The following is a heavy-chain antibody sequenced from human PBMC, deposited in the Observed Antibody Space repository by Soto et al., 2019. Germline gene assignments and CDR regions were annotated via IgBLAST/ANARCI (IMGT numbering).Heavy chain of an antibody. CDR3: ARQGFGELHGLVDV. CDR1: GGPMNNYY. CDR2: MGYNGFT. V-gene: IGHV4-59*08. J-gene: IGHJ6*02. Sequence: QVQLQESGPGLVKPSETLSLTCTISGGPMNNYYCSWFRQPRGQGLEWIGYMGYNGFTRYNPSLRSRVAISLDTAKNQFSLNLSSVTAADKALYYCARQGFGELHGLVDVWGQGITVTVSS. D-gene: IGHD3-10*01.